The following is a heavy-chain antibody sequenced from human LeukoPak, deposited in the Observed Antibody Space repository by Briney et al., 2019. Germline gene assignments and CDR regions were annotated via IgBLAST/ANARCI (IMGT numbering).Heavy chain of an antibody. V-gene: IGHV3-13*01. CDR1: GFTFSIYD. CDR2: IDTAGGT. J-gene: IGHJ5*02. CDR3: AGAVAGTHWLDP. D-gene: IGHD6-19*01. Sequence: GGSLRLSCAASGFTFSIYDMHWVRQVIGKGLEWVSGIDTAGGTYYPDSVKGRFTMSRENAKNSLHLQMNGLRAGDTAVYYCAGAVAGTHWLDPWGQGTLVTVSS.